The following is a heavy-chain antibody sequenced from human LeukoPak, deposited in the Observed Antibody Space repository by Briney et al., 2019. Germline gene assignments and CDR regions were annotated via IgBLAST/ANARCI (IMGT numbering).Heavy chain of an antibody. Sequence: GGSLRLSCAASGFTFSSYAMSWVRQAPGKGLEWVSAISGSGGSTYYADSVKGRFTISRDNSKNTLYLQMNSLRAEDTAVYYCARDLMGYNYFYMDVWGKGTTVTVSS. J-gene: IGHJ6*03. V-gene: IGHV3-23*01. D-gene: IGHD3-16*02. CDR1: GFTFSSYA. CDR3: ARDLMGYNYFYMDV. CDR2: ISGSGGST.